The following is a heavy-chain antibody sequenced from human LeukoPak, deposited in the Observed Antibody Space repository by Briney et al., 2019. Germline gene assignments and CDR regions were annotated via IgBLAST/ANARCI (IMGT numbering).Heavy chain of an antibody. D-gene: IGHD6-25*01. Sequence: ASVKVSCKASGGTFSSYDISWVRQAPGQGLEWMGGIIPIFGAANYAQKFQGRVTITADKSTSTAYMELSSLRSEDTAVYYCATWARIAAVVALDIWGQGTMVTVSS. CDR1: GGTFSSYD. CDR2: IIPIFGAA. CDR3: ATWARIAAVVALDI. V-gene: IGHV1-69*06. J-gene: IGHJ3*02.